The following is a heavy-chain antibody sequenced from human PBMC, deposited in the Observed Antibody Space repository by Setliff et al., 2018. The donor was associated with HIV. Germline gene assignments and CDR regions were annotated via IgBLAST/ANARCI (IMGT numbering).Heavy chain of an antibody. CDR1: GGSIGSSSYY. CDR2: IHYTGTT. V-gene: IGHV4-31*01. Sequence: SETLSLTCTVSGGSIGSSSYYWNWFRQYPGKGLEWIGYIHYTGTTNQNPSLRSLITISLDTSKNQFSLKLTSVTAADTAVYYCARAPYVSGSFGWFDPWGQGTLVTVSS. CDR3: ARAPYVSGSFGWFDP. J-gene: IGHJ5*02. D-gene: IGHD3-10*01.